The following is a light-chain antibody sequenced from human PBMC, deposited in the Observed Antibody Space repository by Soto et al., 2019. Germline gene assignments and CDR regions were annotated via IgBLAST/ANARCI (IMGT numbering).Light chain of an antibody. J-gene: IGKJ5*01. CDR3: PLYAYLLIR. CDR2: DAS. CDR1: QSVISY. V-gene: IGKV3-11*01. Sequence: THSPATVSLTREERATPSYRASQSVISYLAWYQQKPGQAPRLLIYDASNRATGIPARFSGSGSGTHFTLTICSLQAEDFTLYCSPLYAYLLIRFGHGARLAIK.